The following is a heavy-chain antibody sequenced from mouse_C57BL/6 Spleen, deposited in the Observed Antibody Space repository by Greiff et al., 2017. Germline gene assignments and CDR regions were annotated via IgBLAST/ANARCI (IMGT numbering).Heavy chain of an antibody. Sequence: VQLQQSGPVLVKPGASVKMSCKASGYTFTDYYMNWVKQSHGKSLEWIGVINPYNGGTSYNQKFKGKATLTVDKSSSTAYMELNSLTSEDSAVYYCADGYYNYFDYWGQGTTLTVSS. J-gene: IGHJ2*01. CDR1: GYTFTDYY. CDR3: ADGYYNYFDY. D-gene: IGHD2-3*01. V-gene: IGHV1-19*01. CDR2: INPYNGGT.